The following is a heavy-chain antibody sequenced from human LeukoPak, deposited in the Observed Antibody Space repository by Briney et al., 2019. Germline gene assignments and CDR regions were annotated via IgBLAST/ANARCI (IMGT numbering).Heavy chain of an antibody. V-gene: IGHV5-51*01. CDR2: IYPGDSDT. D-gene: IGHD1-14*01. J-gene: IGHJ4*02. CDR3: ARLYPGSKTTFDY. CDR1: GYSFTTSW. Sequence: GESLKISCKGSGYSFTTSWIGWVRQMPGKGLECMGIIYPGDSDTRYSPSFQGQVTISADKSINTAYLHYSSLKASDTAMYYCARLYPGSKTTFDYWGQGTLVTVSS.